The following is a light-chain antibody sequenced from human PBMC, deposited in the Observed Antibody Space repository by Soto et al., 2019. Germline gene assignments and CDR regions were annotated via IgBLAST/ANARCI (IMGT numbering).Light chain of an antibody. CDR1: QNIRSR. CDR3: QQYYMGWT. J-gene: IGKJ1*01. CDR2: DAS. Sequence: DFQMTQSPSTLSASVGDRVTITCRASQNIRSRLAWFQQKPGKAPKLLIYDASSLESGVPQRFSGSGSGTEFTLTISSLQTDDFGTYYCQQYYMGWTFGQGTKVDIK. V-gene: IGKV1-5*01.